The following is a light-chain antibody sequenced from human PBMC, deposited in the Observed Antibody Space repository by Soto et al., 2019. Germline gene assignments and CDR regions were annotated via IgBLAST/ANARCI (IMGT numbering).Light chain of an antibody. CDR3: QQRSNWPPT. CDR1: QSVSRY. Sequence: EIVLTQSPATRSLSPLEIATLSFMASQSVSRYLAWYQHKPGQAPRLLIYDTSNRATGIPARFSGSGSGTDFTLTISSLEPEDFAVYYCQQRSNWPPTFGQGTKVDIK. J-gene: IGKJ1*01. V-gene: IGKV3-11*01. CDR2: DTS.